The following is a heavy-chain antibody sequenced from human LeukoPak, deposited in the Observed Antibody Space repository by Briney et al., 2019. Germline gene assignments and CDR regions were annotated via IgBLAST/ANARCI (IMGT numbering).Heavy chain of an antibody. Sequence: SETLSLTCTVSGSSISSITYYWGWIRHPPGKWLEWIGTIYYSGSTYYNPSLKSRVTISVDTSKNRSSLRLSSVTAADPAVYYCARTTDSSYYSHFDYWGQGTLVTVSS. CDR2: IYYSGST. D-gene: IGHD3-22*01. J-gene: IGHJ4*02. V-gene: IGHV4-39*01. CDR3: ARTTDSSYYSHFDY. CDR1: GSSISSITYY.